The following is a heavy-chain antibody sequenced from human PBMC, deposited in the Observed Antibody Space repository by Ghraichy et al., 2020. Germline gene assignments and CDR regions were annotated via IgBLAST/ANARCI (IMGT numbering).Heavy chain of an antibody. CDR2: ISSSSSTI. D-gene: IGHD5-12*01. V-gene: IGHV3-48*02. J-gene: IGHJ4*02. CDR3: AREDSGYYDSYTLDY. Sequence: GGTLRLSCAASGFTFSSYSMNWVRQAPGKGLEWVSYISSSSSTIYYADSVKGRFTISSDNANNSLYLQMNSLRDEDTAVYYCAREDSGYYDSYTLDYWGQGTVGTVS. CDR1: GFTFSSYS.